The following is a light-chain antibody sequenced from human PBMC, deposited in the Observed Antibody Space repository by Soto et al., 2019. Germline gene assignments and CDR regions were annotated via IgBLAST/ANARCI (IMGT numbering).Light chain of an antibody. J-gene: IGKJ3*01. CDR1: QTVTANS. V-gene: IGKV3-20*01. CDR2: AAS. Sequence: EIVLTQSPGTLSLSPGEGATLSCRASQTVTANSLAWYQQTPGQTPRLLIYAASTRATGIPDRFNGSGSGTDCVLTLSRLEPEDFSMYDFQQYGDSAFTVGPATKVDI. CDR3: QQYGDSAFT.